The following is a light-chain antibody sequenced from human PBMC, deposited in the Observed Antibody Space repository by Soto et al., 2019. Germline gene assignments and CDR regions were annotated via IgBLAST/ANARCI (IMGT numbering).Light chain of an antibody. V-gene: IGKV1-5*01. CDR3: QQYNTYWT. CDR2: EVS. J-gene: IGKJ1*01. Sequence: DIQMTQSPSTLSASVGDRVTITCRASQSLSSWLAWYQQKPGKAPKLLIYEVSTLESGVPSRFSSTLSGTEFTLPISSLQPDDFETYFCQQYNTYWTFGQGTRVEIK. CDR1: QSLSSW.